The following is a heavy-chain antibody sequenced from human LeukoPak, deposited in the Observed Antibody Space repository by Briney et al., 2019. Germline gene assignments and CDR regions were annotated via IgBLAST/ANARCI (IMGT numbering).Heavy chain of an antibody. J-gene: IGHJ4*02. V-gene: IGHV4-34*01. Sequence: SETLSLTCAVYGGSFSGYYWSWIRQPPGKGLEWIGEINHSGSTNYNPSLKSRVTISIDTSKNQFSLKLSSVTAADTAVYYCAREGYSTGVYDYWGQGSLVTVSS. CDR1: GGSFSGYY. CDR2: INHSGST. D-gene: IGHD2-8*02. CDR3: AREGYSTGVYDY.